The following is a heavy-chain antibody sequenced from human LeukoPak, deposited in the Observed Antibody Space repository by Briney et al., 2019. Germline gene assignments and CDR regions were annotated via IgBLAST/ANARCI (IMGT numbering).Heavy chain of an antibody. J-gene: IGHJ6*02. D-gene: IGHD2-21*02. CDR1: GFTFSSYW. CDR3: ARERVVVTAIEVCYYGMDV. V-gene: IGHV3-74*01. CDR2: INSDGSST. Sequence: PGGSLRLSCAASGFTFSSYWMHWVRQAPGKGLVWVSRINSDGSSTSYADSVKGRFTISRDNAKNTLYLQMNSLRAEDTAVYYCARERVVVTAIEVCYYGMDVWGQGTTVTVSS.